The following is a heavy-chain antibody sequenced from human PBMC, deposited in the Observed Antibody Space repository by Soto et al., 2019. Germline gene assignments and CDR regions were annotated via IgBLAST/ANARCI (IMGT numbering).Heavy chain of an antibody. J-gene: IGHJ4*02. CDR2: ISSSSSII. D-gene: IGHD6-13*01. Sequence: EVQLVESGGGLVRPGESLRLSCAASGFTFSRYTMNWVRQAPGKGLEWLSYISSSSSIIYYADSVKGRFTISRDNAENSLYLQMNSLRAEDTAVYYCARLWSSSWDSGFDFWGQGTLVTVSS. V-gene: IGHV3-48*01. CDR1: GFTFSRYT. CDR3: ARLWSSSWDSGFDF.